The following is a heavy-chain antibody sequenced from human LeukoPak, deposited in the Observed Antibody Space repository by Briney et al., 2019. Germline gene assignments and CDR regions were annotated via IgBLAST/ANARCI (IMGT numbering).Heavy chain of an antibody. J-gene: IGHJ4*02. V-gene: IGHV1-58*01. CDR2: IVVGSGNT. CDR3: AADRRGYCTNGVCYDY. CDR1: GFTFTSSA. Sequence: SVKVSCKASGFTFTSSAVQWVRQARGQRLEWIGWIVVGSGNTNYAQKFQERVTITRDMSTSTAYMELSSLRSEDTAVYYCAADRRGYCTNGVCYDYWGQGTLVTVSS. D-gene: IGHD2-8*01.